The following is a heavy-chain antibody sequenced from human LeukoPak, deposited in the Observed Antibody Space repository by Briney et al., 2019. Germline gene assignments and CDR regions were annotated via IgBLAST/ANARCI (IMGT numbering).Heavy chain of an antibody. J-gene: IGHJ6*03. CDR1: GFTFSSYG. D-gene: IGHD3-10*01. V-gene: IGHV3-23*01. Sequence: GGSLRLSCAASGFTFSSYGMSWVRQAPGKGLEWVSAISGSGGSTYYADSVKGRFTISRDNSKNTVYLQMNSLRAEDTAVYYCAKNHKRFGENDYYYYMDVWGKGTTVTISS. CDR2: ISGSGGST. CDR3: AKNHKRFGENDYYYYMDV.